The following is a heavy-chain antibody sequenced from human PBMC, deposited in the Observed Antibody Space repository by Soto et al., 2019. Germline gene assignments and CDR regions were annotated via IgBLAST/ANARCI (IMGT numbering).Heavy chain of an antibody. CDR2: TYYRSKWYN. V-gene: IGHV6-1*01. CDR1: GDSVSSNSAA. Sequence: NPSETLSLTCAISGDSVSSNSAAWNWIRQSPSRGLEWLGRTYYRSKWYNDYAVSVKSRITINPDTSKNQFSLQLNSVTPEDTAVYYCARSQGIAVAGTNWFDPWGQGTLVTVSS. CDR3: ARSQGIAVAGTNWFDP. J-gene: IGHJ5*02. D-gene: IGHD6-19*01.